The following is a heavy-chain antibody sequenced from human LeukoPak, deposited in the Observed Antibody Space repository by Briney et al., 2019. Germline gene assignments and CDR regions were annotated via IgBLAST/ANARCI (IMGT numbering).Heavy chain of an antibody. V-gene: IGHV3-23*01. CDR3: AKVADGGTMIVVVISH. Sequence: GGSLRLSCAASGFTFSSYGMSWVRQAPGKGLEWVSAISGSGGSTYYADSVKGRFTISRDNSKNTLYLQMNSLRAEDTAVYYCAKVADGGTMIVVVISHWGQGTLVTVSS. J-gene: IGHJ4*02. CDR2: ISGSGGST. CDR1: GFTFSSYG. D-gene: IGHD3-22*01.